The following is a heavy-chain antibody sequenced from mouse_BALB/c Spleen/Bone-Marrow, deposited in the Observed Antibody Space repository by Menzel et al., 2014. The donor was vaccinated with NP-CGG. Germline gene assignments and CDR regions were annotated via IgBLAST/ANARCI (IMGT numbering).Heavy chain of an antibody. CDR2: ILPGSGST. J-gene: IGHJ2*01. Sequence: VQGVESGAELMKPGASVKISCKATGYTFSSYWIEWVKPRPGHGLEWIGEILPGSGSTNYNEKFKGKATLTADTSSNTAYMQLSSLTSEDPAVYYCARSTGTWDYWGQGTTLTVSS. V-gene: IGHV1-9*01. CDR3: ARSTGTWDY. D-gene: IGHD4-1*02. CDR1: GYTFSSYW.